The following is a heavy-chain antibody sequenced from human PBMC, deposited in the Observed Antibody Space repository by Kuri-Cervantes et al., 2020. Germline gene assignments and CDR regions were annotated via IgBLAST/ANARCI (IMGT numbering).Heavy chain of an antibody. Sequence: ASVKVSCKVSGYTLTELSMHWVRQAPGKGLEWLGGFDPEDGETIYAQKFQGRVTMTEDTSTDTAYMELSSLRSEDTAVYYCARDHGSGGSGDYWGQGTLVTVSS. CDR1: GYTLTELS. D-gene: IGHD2-15*01. CDR3: ARDHGSGGSGDY. V-gene: IGHV1-24*01. CDR2: FDPEDGET. J-gene: IGHJ4*02.